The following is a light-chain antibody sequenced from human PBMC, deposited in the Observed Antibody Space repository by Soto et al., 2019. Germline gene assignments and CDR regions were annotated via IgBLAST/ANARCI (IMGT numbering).Light chain of an antibody. CDR3: LQDYDYPRT. V-gene: IGKV1-6*01. J-gene: IGKJ1*01. Sequence: GDRVTITCRPSRGIGNALAWYQQKPGNAPTLLISAASRLQSGVPSRFSGIGSGTDFTLTISSLQPEDFATYYCLQDYDYPRTFGQGTKVDIK. CDR1: RGIGNA. CDR2: AAS.